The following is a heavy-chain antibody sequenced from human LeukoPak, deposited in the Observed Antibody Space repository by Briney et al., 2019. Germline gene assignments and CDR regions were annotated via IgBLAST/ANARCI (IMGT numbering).Heavy chain of an antibody. Sequence: GGSLRLSCAASGFTVSSNYMSWVRQAPGKGLEWVSVIYSGGSTYYADSVKGRFTISRDNAKNSLYLQMNSLRAEDTAVYYCAREGGSTVTTKNFDYWGQGTLVTVSS. CDR3: AREGGSTVTTKNFDY. CDR1: GFTVSSNY. D-gene: IGHD4-17*01. J-gene: IGHJ4*02. V-gene: IGHV3-53*01. CDR2: IYSGGST.